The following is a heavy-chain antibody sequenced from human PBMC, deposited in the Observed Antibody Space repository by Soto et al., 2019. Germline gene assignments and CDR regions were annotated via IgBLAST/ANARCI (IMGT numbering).Heavy chain of an antibody. V-gene: IGHV3-15*07. Sequence: GGSLRLSCAASGFTFSNAWMNWVRQAPGKGLEWVGRIKSKANGGTTDYAAPVKGRFTISRHDSKNTLYLQMNSLKTEDTAVYYCTTGLIWFGDGWFDPWGQGTLVTVSS. D-gene: IGHD3-10*01. CDR1: GFTFSNAW. CDR3: TTGLIWFGDGWFDP. CDR2: IKSKANGGTT. J-gene: IGHJ5*02.